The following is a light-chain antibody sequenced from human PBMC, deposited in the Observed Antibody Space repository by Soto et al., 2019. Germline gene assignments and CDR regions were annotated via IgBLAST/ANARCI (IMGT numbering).Light chain of an antibody. V-gene: IGKV1-8*01. CDR1: QDISSY. Sequence: AIRMTQSPSSLSASPGDRVTITCRASQDISSYLAWYQQKPGKAPNLLIYSASTLQSGVPSRFSGSGSGTEFTLTISSLQPDDFATYYCQHYNSYSEAFGQGTKVDIK. CDR3: QHYNSYSEA. CDR2: SAS. J-gene: IGKJ1*01.